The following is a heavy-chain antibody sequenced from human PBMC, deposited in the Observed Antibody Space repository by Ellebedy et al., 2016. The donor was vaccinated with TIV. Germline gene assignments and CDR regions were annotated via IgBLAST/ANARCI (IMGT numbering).Heavy chain of an antibody. CDR2: INPNSGGT. CDR3: ARGLRRYSGYDSNWFDP. CDR1: GYTFTGYY. Sequence: AASVKVSCKASGYTFTGYYMHWVRQAPGQGLEWMGWINPNSGGTNYAQKFQGRVTMTRDTSISTAYMELSRLRSDDTAVYYCARGLRRYSGYDSNWFDPWGQGTLVTVSS. J-gene: IGHJ5*02. D-gene: IGHD5-12*01. V-gene: IGHV1-2*02.